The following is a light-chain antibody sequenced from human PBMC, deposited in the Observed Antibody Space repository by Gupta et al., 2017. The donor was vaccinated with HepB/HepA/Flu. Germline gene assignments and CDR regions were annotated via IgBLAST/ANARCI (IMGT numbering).Light chain of an antibody. J-gene: IGLJ2*01. V-gene: IGLV2-14*03. CDR1: SSDVGGYNY. CDR3: SSYTSSSTRVV. CDR2: DVS. Sequence: QSALTPPASVSGSPGPSITISCTGTSSDVGGYNYVSWYQQHPGKAPKLMIYDVSNRPSGVSNRFSGSKSGNTASLTISGLQAEDEADYYCSSYTSSSTRVVFGGGTKLTVL.